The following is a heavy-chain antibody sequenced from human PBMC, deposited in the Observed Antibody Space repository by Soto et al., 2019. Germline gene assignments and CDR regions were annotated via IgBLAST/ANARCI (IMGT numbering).Heavy chain of an antibody. Sequence: VQLVESGGGLVQPGGSLRLSCVASGSTFSDQYMAWVRQAPGKGLEWIGRIANKVNGYTTEYAPSVKGRFSISRDDSESSLYLQMSDLKTEDTAKYSCTRGYSGVSIYAFDIWGQGTGVTVSS. D-gene: IGHD6-19*01. CDR1: GSTFSDQY. CDR2: IANKVNGYTT. J-gene: IGHJ3*02. V-gene: IGHV3-72*01. CDR3: TRGYSGVSIYAFDI.